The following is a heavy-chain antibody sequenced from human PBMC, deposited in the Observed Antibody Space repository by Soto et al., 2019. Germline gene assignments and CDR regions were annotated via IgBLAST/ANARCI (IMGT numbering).Heavy chain of an antibody. V-gene: IGHV1-58*01. J-gene: IGHJ4*02. Sequence: GASVKVSCKASGFTFTSSAVQWVRQARGQRLEWIGWIVVGSGNTNYAQKFQERVTITRDMSTSTAYMELSSLRSEDTAVYYCAADFAAAAGTDYWGQGTLVTVSS. D-gene: IGHD6-13*01. CDR2: IVVGSGNT. CDR1: GFTFTSSA. CDR3: AADFAAAAGTDY.